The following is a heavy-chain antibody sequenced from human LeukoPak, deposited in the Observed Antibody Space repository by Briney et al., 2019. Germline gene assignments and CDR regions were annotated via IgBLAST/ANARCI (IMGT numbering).Heavy chain of an antibody. Sequence: PSQTLSLTCAVSGGSISSGGYSWSWIRQPPGKGLEWIGYIYHSGSTYYNPSLKSRVTISVDRSKNQFSLKLSSVTAADTAVYYCAREGRSLGYCSGGSCYPTRGLRWFDPWGQGTLVTVSS. J-gene: IGHJ5*02. V-gene: IGHV4-30-2*01. CDR2: IYHSGST. CDR3: AREGRSLGYCSGGSCYPTRGLRWFDP. D-gene: IGHD2-15*01. CDR1: GGSISSGGYS.